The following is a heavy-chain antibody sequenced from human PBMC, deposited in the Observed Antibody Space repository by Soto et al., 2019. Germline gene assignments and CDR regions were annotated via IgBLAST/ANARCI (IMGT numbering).Heavy chain of an antibody. Sequence: QVQLQESGPGLVQPSQTLSLTRTVSGASISSGGFYWSWIRQFPGKGLEWIGYIDYRGRTFYNPSLKTRATTSRDTSKSQFSLNVNSVNAADTAVFYCARVSAAGTRWFDSWGQGTLVTVSS. V-gene: IGHV4-31*03. CDR2: IDYRGRT. J-gene: IGHJ5*01. CDR3: ARVSAAGTRWFDS. D-gene: IGHD6-13*01. CDR1: GASISSGGFY.